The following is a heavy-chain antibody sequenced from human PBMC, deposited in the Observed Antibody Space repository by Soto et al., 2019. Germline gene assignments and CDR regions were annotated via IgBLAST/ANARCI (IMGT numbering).Heavy chain of an antibody. CDR2: VSSSGNT. Sequence: PSETLSLTCPVSGDSLGNYYWFWIRQPVGKGLEWIGRVSSSGNTNANPTLNSRATMSIDTSKNQFSLRLRSVTAEDTAVYYCATADYEILTGSYAMDVWGQGTTVTVSS. CDR3: ATADYEILTGSYAMDV. D-gene: IGHD3-9*01. J-gene: IGHJ6*02. V-gene: IGHV4-4*07. CDR1: GDSLGNYY.